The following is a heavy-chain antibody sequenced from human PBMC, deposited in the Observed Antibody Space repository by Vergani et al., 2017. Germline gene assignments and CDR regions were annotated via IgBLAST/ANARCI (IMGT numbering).Heavy chain of an antibody. CDR1: GFNISHYY. J-gene: IGHJ3*02. CDR3: ARDVVVTATAGFRDAFD. V-gene: IGHV3-11*04. CDR2: ISSSGSTI. D-gene: IGHD2-21*02. Sequence: QLHLVESGGGFVKPGGSLRLSCSASGFNISHYYMSWIRQAPGKGLEWVSYISSSGSTIFHADSVKGRFTISRDSANKSLYLQMTSLKSEDTAMYYCARDVVVTATAGFRDAFDIGAKGQWSPSLQ.